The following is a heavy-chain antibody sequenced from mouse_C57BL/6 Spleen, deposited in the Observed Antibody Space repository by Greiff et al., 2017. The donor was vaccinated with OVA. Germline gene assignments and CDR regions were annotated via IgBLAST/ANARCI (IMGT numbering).Heavy chain of an antibody. CDR1: GFTFSSYA. D-gene: IGHD1-1*01. CDR3: TREGYYGSREGYAMDY. Sequence: EVQLQESGEGLVKPGGSLKLSCAASGFTFSSYAMSWVRQTPEKRLEWVAYISSGGDYIYYADTVKGRFTISRDNARNTLYLQMSSLKSEDTAMYYCTREGYYGSREGYAMDYWGQGTSVTVSS. J-gene: IGHJ4*01. CDR2: ISSGGDYI. V-gene: IGHV5-9-1*02.